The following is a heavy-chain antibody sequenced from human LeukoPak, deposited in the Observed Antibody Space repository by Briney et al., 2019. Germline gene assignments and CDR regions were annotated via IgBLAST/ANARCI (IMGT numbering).Heavy chain of an antibody. CDR2: VYYSGST. CDR1: GGSVSTIDYY. CDR3: AREHAVSSDDAFDL. D-gene: IGHD6-19*01. V-gene: IGHV4-39*07. Sequence: SETLSLTCTVSGGSVSTIDYYWGWLRQPPGKGLEWIVSVYYSGSTYYNAPLKSRVTISVDTSKNQVSLKLSAVTATDTAMYSCAREHAVSSDDAFDLWGQGTMVTVS. J-gene: IGHJ3*01.